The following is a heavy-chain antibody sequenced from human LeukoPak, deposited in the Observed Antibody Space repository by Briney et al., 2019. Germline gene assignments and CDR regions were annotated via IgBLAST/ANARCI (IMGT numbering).Heavy chain of an antibody. Sequence: GGSLRLSCAASGFTFSSYAMSWVRQAPGKGLEWVSAVSGSSGTTYYTDSVKGRFTISRDNSKDTLYLQMNSLRAEDTDVYYCAKWGPGYDFWSGVPHWGQGTLVTVSS. D-gene: IGHD3-3*01. CDR2: VSGSSGTT. CDR1: GFTFSSYA. J-gene: IGHJ4*02. V-gene: IGHV3-23*01. CDR3: AKWGPGYDFWSGVPH.